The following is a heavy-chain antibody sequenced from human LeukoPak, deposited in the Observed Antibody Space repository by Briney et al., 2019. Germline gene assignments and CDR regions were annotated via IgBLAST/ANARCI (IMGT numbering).Heavy chain of an antibody. D-gene: IGHD5-18*01. Sequence: ASVKVSCKASGYTFTSYDINWVRQATGQGLEWMGWINPNSGNTDYAQKFQGRVTITRDTSISTAYMELSSLRSEDTAVYYCARGVGHRGQEHSYVYYFDCWGQGPLVTVSS. CDR2: INPNSGNT. CDR1: GYTFTSYD. J-gene: IGHJ4*02. V-gene: IGHV1-8*01. CDR3: ARGVGHRGQEHSYVYYFDC.